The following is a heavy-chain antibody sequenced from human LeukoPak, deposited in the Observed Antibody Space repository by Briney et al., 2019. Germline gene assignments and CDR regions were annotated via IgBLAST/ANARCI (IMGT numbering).Heavy chain of an antibody. D-gene: IGHD4-23*01. V-gene: IGHV3-23*01. Sequence: GGPLRLSCAASEFTGFTFSGSAMSWVRQAPGKGLEWVSAISGSGAATFYADSVKGRFTISRDNSKNTLYLQMNSLKVEDTALYCCAKFSPYGGNSYWGQGTLVTVSS. CDR1: EFTGFTFSGSA. CDR2: ISGSGAAT. J-gene: IGHJ1*01. CDR3: AKFSPYGGNSY.